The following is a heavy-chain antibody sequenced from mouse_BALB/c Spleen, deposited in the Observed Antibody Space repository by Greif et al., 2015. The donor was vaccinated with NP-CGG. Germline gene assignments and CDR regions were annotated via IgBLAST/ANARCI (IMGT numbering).Heavy chain of an antibody. D-gene: IGHD4-1*01. Sequence: EVMLVESGGGLVQPGGSRKLSCAASGFTFSSFGMHWVRQAPEKGLEWVAYISSGSSTIYYVDTVKGRFTISRDNPKNTLFLQMTSLRSEDTAMYYCAVNWPFDYWGQGTTLTVSS. CDR3: AVNWPFDY. CDR2: ISSGSSTI. J-gene: IGHJ2*01. V-gene: IGHV5-17*02. CDR1: GFTFSSFG.